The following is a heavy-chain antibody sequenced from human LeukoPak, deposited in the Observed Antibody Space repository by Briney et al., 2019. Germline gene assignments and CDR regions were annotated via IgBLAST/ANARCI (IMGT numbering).Heavy chain of an antibody. Sequence: PSETLSLTCTVSGGSISTYFWSWIRQPPGKGLEWIGYVYCSGSTNYNPSLKSRVTISVDTSKNQFSLKLSSVTAADTAVYYCARHVQYYYDSSGYYHWYFDLWGRGTLVTVSS. CDR1: GGSISTYF. CDR2: VYCSGST. J-gene: IGHJ2*01. CDR3: ARHVQYYYDSSGYYHWYFDL. D-gene: IGHD3-22*01. V-gene: IGHV4-59*08.